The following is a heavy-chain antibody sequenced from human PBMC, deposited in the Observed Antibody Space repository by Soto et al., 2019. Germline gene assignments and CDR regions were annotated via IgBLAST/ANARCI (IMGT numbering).Heavy chain of an antibody. CDR2: IYHTGNA. Sequence: SETLSLTCSVSGDSISNTRFYWAWIRQPPGEGLEWIGSIYHTGNAYYNKSLKNQVTISVDTSKNQLSLKLTSVTAADAALYYCARDFFDSSDYTTNWFDPWGQGTLVTVS. CDR1: GDSISNTRFY. CDR3: ARDFFDSSDYTTNWFDP. D-gene: IGHD3-22*01. V-gene: IGHV4-39*02. J-gene: IGHJ5*02.